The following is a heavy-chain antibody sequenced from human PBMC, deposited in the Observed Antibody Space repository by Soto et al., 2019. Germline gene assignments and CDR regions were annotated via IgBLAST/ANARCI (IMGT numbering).Heavy chain of an antibody. J-gene: IGHJ6*02. V-gene: IGHV3-30*18. CDR3: AKERDSLRSRVRYYYYYYGMDV. CDR1: GFTFSSYG. Sequence: QVQLVESGGGVVQPGRSLRLSCAASGFTFSSYGMHWVRQALGKGLEWVAVISYDGSNKYYADSVKGRFTISRDNSKNTLYLHMNSLRAEDTAVYYCAKERDSLRSRVRYYYYYYGMDVWGQGTTVTVSS. D-gene: IGHD3-22*01. CDR2: ISYDGSNK.